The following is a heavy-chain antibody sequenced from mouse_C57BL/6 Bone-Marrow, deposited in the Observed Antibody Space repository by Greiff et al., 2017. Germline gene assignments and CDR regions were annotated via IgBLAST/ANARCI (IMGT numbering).Heavy chain of an antibody. CDR1: GFSLTSYG. J-gene: IGHJ4*01. V-gene: IGHV2-6-1*01. CDR3: ARHYPEYYGSSYAMDY. D-gene: IGHD1-1*01. CDR2: IWSDGST. Sequence: VQRVESGPGLVAPSQSLSITCTVSGFSLTSYGVHWVRQPPGKGLEWLVVIWSDGSTTYNSALKSRLSISKDNSKSQVFLKMNSLQTDDTAMYYCARHYPEYYGSSYAMDYWGQGTSVTVSA.